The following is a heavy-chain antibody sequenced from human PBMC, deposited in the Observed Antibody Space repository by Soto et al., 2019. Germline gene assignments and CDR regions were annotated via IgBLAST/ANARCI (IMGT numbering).Heavy chain of an antibody. D-gene: IGHD3-3*01. CDR2: IYYSGST. CDR3: ARVRLGVANNWFDP. CDR1: GGSISSGGYY. J-gene: IGHJ5*02. Sequence: PSETLSLTCTVSGGSISSGGYYWSWIRQHPGKGLEWIGYIYYSGSTYYNPSLKSRVTISVDTSKNQFSLKLSSVTAADTAVYYCARVRLGVANNWFDPWGQGTLVTVSS. V-gene: IGHV4-31*03.